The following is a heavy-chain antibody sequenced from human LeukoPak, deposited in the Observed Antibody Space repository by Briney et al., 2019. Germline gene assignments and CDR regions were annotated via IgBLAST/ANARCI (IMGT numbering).Heavy chain of an antibody. D-gene: IGHD3-3*01. CDR2: INPVGGST. V-gene: IGHV1-46*01. Sequence: ASVKVSCKASGYTFTTYYIHWVRQAPGQGLEWMGIINPVGGSTTYAHRFQGRLTMTRGTSTSTVYMELSSLRSEDTAVYYCARVNDFWSGYFDSWGQGTLVTVSS. CDR3: ARVNDFWSGYFDS. J-gene: IGHJ4*02. CDR1: GYTFTTYY.